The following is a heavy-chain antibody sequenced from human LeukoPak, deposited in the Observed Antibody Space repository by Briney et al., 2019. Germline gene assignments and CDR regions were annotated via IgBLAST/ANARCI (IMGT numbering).Heavy chain of an antibody. J-gene: IGHJ4*02. CDR1: GGSISSYY. CDR3: AGHPSYSSSWYGLYSVVGDQFDY. V-gene: IGHV4-4*07. Sequence: SETLSLTCTVSGGSISSYYWSWIRQPAGKGLEWIGRIYTSGSTNYNPSLKSRVTMSVDTSKNQFSLKLSSVTAADTAVYYCAGHPSYSSSWYGLYSVVGDQFDYWGQGTLVTASS. CDR2: IYTSGST. D-gene: IGHD6-13*01.